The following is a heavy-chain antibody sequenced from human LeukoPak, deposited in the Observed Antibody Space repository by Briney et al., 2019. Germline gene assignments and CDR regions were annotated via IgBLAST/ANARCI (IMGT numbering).Heavy chain of an antibody. V-gene: IGHV3-15*01. CDR3: TTVSGYDYPVDY. D-gene: IGHD5-12*01. CDR2: IKSKTDGGTT. CDR1: GFTFSSYA. Sequence: PGGSLRLSCAASGFTFSSYAMHWVRQAPGKGLEWVGRIKSKTDGGTTDYAAPVKGRFTISRDDSKNTLYLQMNSLKTEDTAVYYCTTVSGYDYPVDYWGQGTLVTVSS. J-gene: IGHJ4*02.